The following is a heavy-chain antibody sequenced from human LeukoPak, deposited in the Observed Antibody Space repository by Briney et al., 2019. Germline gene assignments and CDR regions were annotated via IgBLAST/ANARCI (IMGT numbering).Heavy chain of an antibody. J-gene: IGHJ4*02. D-gene: IGHD6-19*01. CDR3: ARGIIAVAGNFDY. Sequence: GGSLRLSCAASGFTFSSYWMSWFRQAPGKGLEWVANIKQDGSEKYYVASVKGRFTISRDNAKNSLYLQMNSLRAEDTAVYYCARGIIAVAGNFDYWGQGTLVTVSS. CDR2: IKQDGSEK. V-gene: IGHV3-7*01. CDR1: GFTFSSYW.